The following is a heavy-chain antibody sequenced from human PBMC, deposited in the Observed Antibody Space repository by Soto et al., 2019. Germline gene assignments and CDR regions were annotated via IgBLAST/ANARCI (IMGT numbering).Heavy chain of an antibody. V-gene: IGHV3-23*01. D-gene: IGHD3-22*01. J-gene: IGHJ4*02. CDR3: AKEGLTYDSSGLDY. CDR1: GFTFSNYA. Sequence: EVQLLESGGGLVQPGGSLRLSCAASGFTFSNYAMSWVRQAPGKGLEWVSAISGSGGSTYYADSVKGRFSISRDNSKNPLYLQMNSLRAEDTAVYYCAKEGLTYDSSGLDYWGQGTLVTVSS. CDR2: ISGSGGST.